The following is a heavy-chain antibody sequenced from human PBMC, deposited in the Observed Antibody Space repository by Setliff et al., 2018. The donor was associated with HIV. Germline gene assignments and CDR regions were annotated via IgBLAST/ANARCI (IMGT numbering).Heavy chain of an antibody. D-gene: IGHD3-22*01. J-gene: IGHJ5*02. Sequence: TSETLSLTCRVSGGSIRSDNYYWAWIRQPPGKRPEWIASIHHTGGTYYNPSLKSRVTISVDTSKDQFSLKLRSLTATDTAIYHCARSMRYFYDTSGFSWFDPWGQGTQVTVSS. CDR3: ARSMRYFYDTSGFSWFDP. CDR2: IHHTGGT. CDR1: GGSIRSDNYY. V-gene: IGHV4-39*01.